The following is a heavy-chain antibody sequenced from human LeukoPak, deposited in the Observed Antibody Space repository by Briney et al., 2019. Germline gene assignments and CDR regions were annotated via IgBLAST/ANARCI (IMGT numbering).Heavy chain of an antibody. D-gene: IGHD5-18*01. CDR1: GYTFTGYY. CDR2: INPNRGGT. V-gene: IGHV1-2*02. Sequence: ASVKVSCKASGYTFTGYYMHWVRQAPGQGLEWMGWINPNRGGTNYAQKFQGRVTMTRDTSISTAYMELSRLRSDDTAVYYCASTSGDTAMVSDAFDIWGQGTMVTVSS. CDR3: ASTSGDTAMVSDAFDI. J-gene: IGHJ3*02.